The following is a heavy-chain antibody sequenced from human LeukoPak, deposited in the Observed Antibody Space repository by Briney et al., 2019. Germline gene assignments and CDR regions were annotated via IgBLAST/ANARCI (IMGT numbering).Heavy chain of an antibody. CDR1: GFTFSSYS. CDR3: ARDWSGYSYGLFDY. D-gene: IGHD5-18*01. Sequence: GGSLRLSCAASGFTFSSYSMNWVRQAPGKGLEWVSSISSSSSYIYYADSVKGRFTISRDNAKNSLYLQMNSLRAEDTAVYYCARDWSGYSYGLFDYWGQGTLVTVSS. J-gene: IGHJ4*02. V-gene: IGHV3-21*01. CDR2: ISSSSSYI.